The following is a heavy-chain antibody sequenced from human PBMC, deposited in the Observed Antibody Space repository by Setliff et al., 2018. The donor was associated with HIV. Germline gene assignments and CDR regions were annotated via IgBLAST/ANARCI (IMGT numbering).Heavy chain of an antibody. J-gene: IGHJ4*02. CDR3: ARAAYGYDSSGYFFDY. D-gene: IGHD3-22*01. V-gene: IGHV1-3*04. CDR1: GYTFTSYS. CDR2: LRTGTGDT. Sequence: ASVKVSCKASGYTFTSYSMHWVRQAPGQRLEWMGWLRTGTGDTSYSEKFQGRLTITRDTSTSTVYMELSSLRSEDTAVYYCARAAYGYDSSGYFFDYWGQGTLVTVSS.